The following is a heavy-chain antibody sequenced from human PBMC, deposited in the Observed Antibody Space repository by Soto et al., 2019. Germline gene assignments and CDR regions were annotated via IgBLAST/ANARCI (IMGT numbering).Heavy chain of an antibody. CDR3: ARDPSTSGGGGTAEVKENCFDS. CDR1: GGSISRYY. D-gene: IGHD2-2*01. Sequence: SETLSLTCSVSGGSISRYYWSWIRQPPGKGLEWIGYAYYSGDTGYNPSLQSRVTMAVDTSKNQVSLKLTSVTAADTAVYYCARDPSTSGGGGTAEVKENCFDSWGQGALVSVSX. V-gene: IGHV4-59*01. J-gene: IGHJ5*01. CDR2: AYYSGDT.